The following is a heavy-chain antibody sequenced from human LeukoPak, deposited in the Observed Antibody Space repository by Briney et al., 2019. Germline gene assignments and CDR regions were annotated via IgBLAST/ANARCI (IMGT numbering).Heavy chain of an antibody. Sequence: KAGGSLRLSCAASGLIFSSHTMNWVRQAPGKGLEWVSSISSSSTYIDYADSVKGRFTISRDNAKNSLYLQMSSLRAEDTAVYYCARDTGPFDYWGQGTLVIVSS. CDR3: ARDTGPFDY. CDR1: GLIFSSHT. V-gene: IGHV3-21*01. CDR2: ISSSSTYI. J-gene: IGHJ4*02.